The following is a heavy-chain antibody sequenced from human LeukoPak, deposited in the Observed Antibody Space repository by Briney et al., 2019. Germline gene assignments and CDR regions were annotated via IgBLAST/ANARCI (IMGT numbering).Heavy chain of an antibody. CDR2: IYYRGDI. V-gene: IGHV4-59*03. J-gene: IGHJ4*02. CDR1: GGSISSYY. CDR3: ATNKDWAEAD. D-gene: IGHD3/OR15-3a*01. Sequence: SETLSLTCTVSGGSISSYYWSWIRQSPGQGLEWIGNIYYRGDINYNPSLKSRVIISIDTSKNQFSLKVTSLTAADTAVYYCATNKDWAEADWGQGTLVIVSS.